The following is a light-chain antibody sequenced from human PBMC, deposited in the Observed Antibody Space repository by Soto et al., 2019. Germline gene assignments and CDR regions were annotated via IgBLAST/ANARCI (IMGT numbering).Light chain of an antibody. Sequence: ETVLTQSPGTLSLSPGERASLSCRASQSISGRYLAWYQQKPGQAPRLLIYDASSRATGIPDRFSGSGSGTDFILTISRLEPEDFAVYYCQLYGSSPLTFGGGTKVEIK. V-gene: IGKV3-20*01. J-gene: IGKJ4*01. CDR2: DAS. CDR1: QSISGRY. CDR3: QLYGSSPLT.